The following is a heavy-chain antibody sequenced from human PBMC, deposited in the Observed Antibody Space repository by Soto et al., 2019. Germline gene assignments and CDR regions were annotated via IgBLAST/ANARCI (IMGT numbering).Heavy chain of an antibody. CDR1: GFTFSSYG. D-gene: IGHD4-17*01. J-gene: IGHJ4*02. Sequence: PGGSLRLSCAASGFTFSSYGMHWVRQAPGKGLGWVAVISYDGSNKYYADSVKGRFTISRDNSKNTLYLQMNSLRAEDTAVYYCAKDPVAHLYGDWGYYYFDYWGQGTPVTVSS. CDR3: AKDPVAHLYGDWGYYYFDY. V-gene: IGHV3-30*18. CDR2: ISYDGSNK.